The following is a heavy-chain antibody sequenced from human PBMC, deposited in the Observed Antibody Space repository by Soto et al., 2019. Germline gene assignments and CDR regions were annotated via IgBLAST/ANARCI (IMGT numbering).Heavy chain of an antibody. CDR2: ISGSGGST. CDR3: AKDRLVDRAMYYYDSSGYKPTDAFDI. D-gene: IGHD3-22*01. J-gene: IGHJ3*02. Sequence: GGSLRLSCAASGFTFSSYAMSWVRQAPGKGLEWVSAISGSGGSTYYADSVKGRFTISRDNSKNTLYLQMNSLRAEDTAVYYCAKDRLVDRAMYYYDSSGYKPTDAFDIWGQGTMVTVSS. V-gene: IGHV3-23*01. CDR1: GFTFSSYA.